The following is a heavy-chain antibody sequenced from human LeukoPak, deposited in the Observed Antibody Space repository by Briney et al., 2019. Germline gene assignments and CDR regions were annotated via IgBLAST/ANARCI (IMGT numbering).Heavy chain of an antibody. J-gene: IGHJ4*02. D-gene: IGHD4-23*01. V-gene: IGHV4-39*07. CDR3: ARDRRWYGLDY. Sequence: SETLSLTCTVSGGSISGSSYYWGWIRQPPGKGLEWIGSIYYSGSTYYNPSLKSRVTISVDTSKNQFSLKLSSVTAADTAVYYYARDRRWYGLDYWGQGTLVTVSS. CDR2: IYYSGST. CDR1: GGSISGSSYY.